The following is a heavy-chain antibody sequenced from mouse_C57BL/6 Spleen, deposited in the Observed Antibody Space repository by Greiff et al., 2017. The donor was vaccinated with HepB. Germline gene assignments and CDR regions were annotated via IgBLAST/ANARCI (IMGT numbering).Heavy chain of an antibody. CDR2: IDPSDSYT. J-gene: IGHJ2*01. V-gene: IGHV1-59*01. Sequence: QVQLQQPGAELVRPGTSVKLSCKASGYTFTSYWMHWVKQRPGQGLEWIGVIDPSDSYTNYNQKFKGKATLTVDTSSSTAYMQLSSLTSEDSAVYYCASGNYYGSIPFDYWGQGTTLTVSS. CDR3: ASGNYYGSIPFDY. CDR1: GYTFTSYW. D-gene: IGHD1-1*01.